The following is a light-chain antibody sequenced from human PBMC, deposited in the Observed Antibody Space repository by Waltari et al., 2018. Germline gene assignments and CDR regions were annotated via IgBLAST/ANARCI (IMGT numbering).Light chain of an antibody. Sequence: TCRASQSISSWLAWYQQKPGKAPKLLIYKASSLESGVPSRCSGSGSGTEFTLTISSLQPDDFATYYCQQYNSYRLTFGGGTKVEIK. V-gene: IGKV1-5*03. CDR1: QSISSW. J-gene: IGKJ4*01. CDR2: KAS. CDR3: QQYNSYRLT.